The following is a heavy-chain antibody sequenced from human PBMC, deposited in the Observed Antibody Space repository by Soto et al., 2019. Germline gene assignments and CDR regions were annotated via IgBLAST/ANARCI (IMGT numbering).Heavy chain of an antibody. CDR1: GFTFSDYY. CDR3: ARSGSDYFDY. J-gene: IGHJ4*02. V-gene: IGHV3-72*01. Sequence: PGGSLRLSCEASGFTFSDYYMDWVRQAPGKGLEWVGSSQNTPSGYTTQYAASVEGRFTISRDESKNSLYLQMNSLKTEDTAVYYCARSGSDYFDYWGQGTLVTVSS. CDR2: SQNTPSGYTT. D-gene: IGHD3-3*01.